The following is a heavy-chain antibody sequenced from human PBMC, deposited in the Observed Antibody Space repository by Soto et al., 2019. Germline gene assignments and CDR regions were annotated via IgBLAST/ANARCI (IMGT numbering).Heavy chain of an antibody. CDR1: GFAFRSYG. CDR3: ARHEETAMTLDV. CDR2: IWYDGSNK. D-gene: IGHD2-21*02. Sequence: GRSLRLCYGQSGFAFRSYGMHWVGQATGKGLEWVAVIWYDGSNKYYADSVKGRFTISRHNSKNTLYLQMTSQSAEVTAVYYCARHEETAMTLDVWGQGTTVTVS. J-gene: IGHJ6*02. V-gene: IGHV3-33*01.